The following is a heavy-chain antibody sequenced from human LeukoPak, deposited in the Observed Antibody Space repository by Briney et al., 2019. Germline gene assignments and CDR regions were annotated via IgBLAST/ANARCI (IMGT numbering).Heavy chain of an antibody. CDR1: GASISSYY. D-gene: IGHD5-18*01. CDR2: IYYSGST. V-gene: IGHV4-59*08. J-gene: IGHJ4*02. Sequence: PSETLSLTCTVSGASISSYYWSWIRQPPGKGLEWIGYIYYSGSTNYNPSLKSRVTISVDTSKNQFSLKLSSVTAADTAVYYCARATLRGYSYGYDYWGQGTLVTVSS. CDR3: ARATLRGYSYGYDY.